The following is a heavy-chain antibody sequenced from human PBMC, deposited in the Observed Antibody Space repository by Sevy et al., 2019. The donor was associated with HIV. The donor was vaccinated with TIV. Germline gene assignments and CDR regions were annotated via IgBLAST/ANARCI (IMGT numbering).Heavy chain of an antibody. CDR1: GYTFTSYD. D-gene: IGHD5-18*01. CDR3: ARSAMVTRDYFDY. V-gene: IGHV1-8*01. Sequence: ASVKVSCKASGYTFTSYDINWVRQATGQGLEWMGWMNPNRGNTGYAQKFQGRVTMTRNTSISTAYMELSSLRSEDTAVYYCARSAMVTRDYFDYWGQGTLVTVSS. CDR2: MNPNRGNT. J-gene: IGHJ4*02.